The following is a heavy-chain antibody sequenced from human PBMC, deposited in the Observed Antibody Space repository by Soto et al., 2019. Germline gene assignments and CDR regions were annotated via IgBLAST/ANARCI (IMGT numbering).Heavy chain of an antibody. V-gene: IGHV4-4*02. CDR1: GGSISSDRW. J-gene: IGHJ5*02. Sequence: QVKLQESGPGLEKPSGTLSLTCAVSGGSISSDRWWTWVRQAPGKGLEWIGEIHDSGSTNYNLSLKSRVTISIDKSKNQFSLEMTSVTAADTAIYSCAGQWAAGYGAFDPWGQGTLVTVSS. D-gene: IGHD3-9*01. CDR3: AGQWAAGYGAFDP. CDR2: IHDSGST.